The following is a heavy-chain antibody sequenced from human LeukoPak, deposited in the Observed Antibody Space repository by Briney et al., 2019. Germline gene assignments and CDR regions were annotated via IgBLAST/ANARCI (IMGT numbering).Heavy chain of an antibody. Sequence: VASVKVSCKVSGYTLTELSMHWVRQAPGKGLEWMGGFDPEDGETIYAQKFQGRVTMTEDTSTDTAYMELSSLRSEDTAVYYCASDMYSSSWYVGVYYYYGMDVWGQGTTVTVSS. CDR1: GYTLTELS. D-gene: IGHD6-13*01. J-gene: IGHJ6*02. CDR2: FDPEDGET. V-gene: IGHV1-24*01. CDR3: ASDMYSSSWYVGVYYYYGMDV.